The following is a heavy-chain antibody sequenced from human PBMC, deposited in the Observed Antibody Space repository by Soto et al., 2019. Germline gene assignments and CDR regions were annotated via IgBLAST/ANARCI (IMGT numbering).Heavy chain of an antibody. J-gene: IGHJ5*02. D-gene: IGHD1-26*01. Sequence: QVQLVESGGGVVQPGRSLRLSCAASGFTFSSYGMHWVRQAPGKGLEWVAVIWYDGSNKYYADSVKGRFTISRDNSKKTLYLQMNSLRAEDTAVYYCARHNRSVGATSFDPWGQGTLVTVSS. CDR1: GFTFSSYG. CDR2: IWYDGSNK. CDR3: ARHNRSVGATSFDP. V-gene: IGHV3-33*01.